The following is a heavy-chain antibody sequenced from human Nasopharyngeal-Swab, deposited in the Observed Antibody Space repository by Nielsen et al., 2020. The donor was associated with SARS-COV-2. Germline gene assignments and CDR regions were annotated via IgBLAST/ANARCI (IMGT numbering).Heavy chain of an antibody. Sequence: RPAPGEGVEWVAVIWYDGSNKYYADSVKGRFTISRDNSKNTLYLQMNSLRAEDTAVYYCARGVRYNWNPDAFDIWGQGTMVTVSS. D-gene: IGHD1-1*01. CDR3: ARGVRYNWNPDAFDI. V-gene: IGHV3-33*01. J-gene: IGHJ3*02. CDR2: IWYDGSNK.